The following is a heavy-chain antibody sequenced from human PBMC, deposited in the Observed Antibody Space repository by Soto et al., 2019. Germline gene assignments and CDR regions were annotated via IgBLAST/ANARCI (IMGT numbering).Heavy chain of an antibody. J-gene: IGHJ6*02. D-gene: IGHD6-13*01. CDR2: IWNDGSGY. CDR3: ARRQISPPTRGAASARGAMDV. V-gene: IGHV3-33*01. CDR1: GFTFNNYG. Sequence: GGSLRLSCAASGFTFNNYGMHWVRQAPCKGLEWVAVIWNDGSGYYYANSVKGRFTISRDNSKNTLYLQMSSLRAEDTAVYYCARRQISPPTRGAASARGAMDVWSQGTTVTVSS.